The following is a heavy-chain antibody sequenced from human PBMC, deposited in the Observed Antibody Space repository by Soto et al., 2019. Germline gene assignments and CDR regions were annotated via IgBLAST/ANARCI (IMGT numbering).Heavy chain of an antibody. Sequence: ASVKVSCKASGYTFTSYGVSWVRQAPGQGLEWMGWISAYNGHTNYAQKLQGRVTMTTDTSTSTAYMELRSLRSDDTAVYYCATGWFGEFVYYFDYWGQGTLVTVSS. CDR2: ISAYNGHT. CDR1: GYTFTSYG. CDR3: ATGWFGEFVYYFDY. J-gene: IGHJ4*02. D-gene: IGHD3-10*01. V-gene: IGHV1-18*01.